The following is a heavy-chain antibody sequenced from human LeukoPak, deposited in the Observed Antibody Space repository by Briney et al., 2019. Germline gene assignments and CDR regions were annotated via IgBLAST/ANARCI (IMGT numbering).Heavy chain of an antibody. CDR2: ISGSGAST. Sequence: GGSLRLSCLTSGFTFSTNAMSWVRQAPGKGLEWISGISGSGASTYYADSVTGRFTISRDNSRNTLYLQMNSLRGDDTAVYYCAKEKDGDYFDYWGQGTLVTVSS. D-gene: IGHD4-17*01. CDR3: AKEKDGDYFDY. CDR1: GFTFSTNA. V-gene: IGHV3-23*01. J-gene: IGHJ4*02.